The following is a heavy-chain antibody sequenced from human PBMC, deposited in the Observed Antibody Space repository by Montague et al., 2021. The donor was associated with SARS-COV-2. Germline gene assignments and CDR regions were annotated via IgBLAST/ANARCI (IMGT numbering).Heavy chain of an antibody. J-gene: IGHJ4*02. V-gene: IGHV4-39*02. CDR2: LYYSGST. Sequence: SETLSLTCIVSGGSISSSNYYWGWIRQPPGKGLEYIGSLYYSGSTYYNPSLRSRVTISVETSKNQLSLRLTAVTAADTAVYYCATEGAAAGFDFWGQGILVTVSS. CDR1: GGSISSSNYY. D-gene: IGHD6-13*01. CDR3: ATEGAAAGFDF.